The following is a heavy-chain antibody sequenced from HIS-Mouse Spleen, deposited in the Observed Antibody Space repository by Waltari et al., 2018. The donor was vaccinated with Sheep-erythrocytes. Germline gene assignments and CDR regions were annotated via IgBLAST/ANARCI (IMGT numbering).Heavy chain of an antibody. CDR2: ISYDGSNK. J-gene: IGHJ2*01. D-gene: IGHD1-1*01. Sequence: MHWVRQAPGKGLEWVAVISYDGSNKYYAESVKGRFTISSDNSKNTLYLQMNSLRAEDTAVYYCAKVRTVNFWYFDLWGRGTLVTVSS. CDR3: AKVRTVNFWYFDL. V-gene: IGHV3-30*18.